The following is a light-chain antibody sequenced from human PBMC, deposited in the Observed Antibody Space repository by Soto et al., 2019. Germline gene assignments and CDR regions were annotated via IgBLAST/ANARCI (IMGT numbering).Light chain of an antibody. V-gene: IGLV2-14*03. CDR1: RSNVARYNY. J-gene: IGLJ1*01. CDR3: SSFTSSSTFV. Sequence: QSALANPPSVSGSGGKSLTISCTGPRSNVARYNYVSWFQQHPGKVPKLIIYDVSNWPSGVSDRFSGSKSGNTASLTISGLHPEDEADYYCSSFTSSSTFVFGTGTKLTVL. CDR2: DVS.